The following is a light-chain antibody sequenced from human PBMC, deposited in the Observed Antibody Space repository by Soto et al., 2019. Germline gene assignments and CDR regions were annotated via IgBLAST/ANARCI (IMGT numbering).Light chain of an antibody. J-gene: IGKJ5*01. CDR3: QQCSDWPLIT. CDR2: GAS. V-gene: IGKV3-15*01. CDR1: QSVHSY. Sequence: VMTLSPATLSVSPGERATLSCRASQSVHSYLAWYQQKPGQAPRLLIYGASTRATGIPARFSGSGSGTEFTLTISSLQSEDFAVYFCQQCSDWPLITFGQGTRLEIK.